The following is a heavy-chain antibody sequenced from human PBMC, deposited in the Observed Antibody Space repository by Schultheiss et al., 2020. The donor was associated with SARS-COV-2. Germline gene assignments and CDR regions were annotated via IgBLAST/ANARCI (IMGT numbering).Heavy chain of an antibody. CDR1: GFTFSSYG. V-gene: IGHV3-33*01. J-gene: IGHJ6*02. CDR2: IWYDGSNK. CDR3: ARGTRYYYGMDV. Sequence: GSLRLSCAASGFTFSSYGMHWVRQAPGKGLEWVAVIWYDGSNKYYADSVKGRFTISRDNSKNTLYLQMNSLRAEDTAVYYCARGTRYYYGMDVWGQGTTVTVSS.